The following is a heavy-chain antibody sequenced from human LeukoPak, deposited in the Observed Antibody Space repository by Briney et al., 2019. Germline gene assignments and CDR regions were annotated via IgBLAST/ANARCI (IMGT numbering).Heavy chain of an antibody. CDR3: ARVTVRPWYYFDY. D-gene: IGHD4/OR15-4a*01. J-gene: IGHJ4*02. CDR2: IYSGGST. CDR1: GFTVSSNY. V-gene: IGHV3-66*01. Sequence: GGSLRLSCAASGFTVSSNYMSWVRQAPGKGLEWVSVIYSGGSTYYADSVKGRVTISRDNSKNTLYLQMNSLRAEDTAVYYCARVTVRPWYYFDYWGQGTLVTVSS.